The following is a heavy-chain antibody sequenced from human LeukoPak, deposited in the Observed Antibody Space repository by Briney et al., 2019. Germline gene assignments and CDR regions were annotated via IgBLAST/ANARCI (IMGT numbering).Heavy chain of an antibody. CDR3: ARETYCSSTSCYLRGYYGMDV. CDR1: GYTFTSYG. Sequence: AASVTVSCKASGYTFTSYGISWVRQAPGQGLEWMGWISAYNGNTNYAQKLQGRVTMTTDTSTSTAYMELRSPRSDDTAVYYCARETYCSSTSCYLRGYYGMDVWGQGTTVTVSS. D-gene: IGHD2-2*01. J-gene: IGHJ6*02. V-gene: IGHV1-18*01. CDR2: ISAYNGNT.